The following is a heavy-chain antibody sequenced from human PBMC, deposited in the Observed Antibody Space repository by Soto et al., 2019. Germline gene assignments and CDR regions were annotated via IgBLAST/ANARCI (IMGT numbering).Heavy chain of an antibody. V-gene: IGHV4-34*01. CDR3: ARGLAAAGYYYYYGMHV. CDR1: GGSFSGYY. Sequence: SETLSLTCAVYGGSFSGYYWSWIRQPPGKGLEWIGEINHSGSTNYNPSLKSRVTISVDTSKNQFSLKLSSVTAADTAVYYCARGLAAAGYYYYYGMHVWGQGTTVTVYS. D-gene: IGHD6-13*01. CDR2: INHSGST. J-gene: IGHJ6*02.